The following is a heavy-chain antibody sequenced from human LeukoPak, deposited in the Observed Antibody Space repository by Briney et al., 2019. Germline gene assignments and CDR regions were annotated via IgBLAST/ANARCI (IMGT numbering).Heavy chain of an antibody. J-gene: IGHJ4*02. CDR1: GYTFTSYD. CDR2: MNPNSGNT. Sequence: GASVKVSCKASGYTFTSYDINWVRQATGQGLEWMGWMNPNSGNTGYAQKFQGRVTITRNTSISTAYMELSSLRSEDTAVYYCARGKADKRHKMATKLYYFDYWGQGTLVTVSS. D-gene: IGHD5-24*01. CDR3: ARGKADKRHKMATKLYYFDY. V-gene: IGHV1-8*03.